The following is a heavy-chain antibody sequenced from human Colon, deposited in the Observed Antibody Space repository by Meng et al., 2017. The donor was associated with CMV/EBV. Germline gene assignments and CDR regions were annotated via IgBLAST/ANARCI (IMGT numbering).Heavy chain of an antibody. J-gene: IGHJ5*02. CDR1: GYTFTAYY. CDR3: ARGPTPDPYDKYEGWFDP. V-gene: IGHV1-2*02. CDR2: INPDSGAT. Sequence: ASVTVSCKASGYTFTAYYLHWVRQAPGQGLEWMGWINPDSGATNSAQKFQNRVTMTRDTSISAAYMEMTSLTFDDTAVYFCARGPTPDPYDKYEGWFDPWGQGTQVTVSS. D-gene: IGHD2-21*01.